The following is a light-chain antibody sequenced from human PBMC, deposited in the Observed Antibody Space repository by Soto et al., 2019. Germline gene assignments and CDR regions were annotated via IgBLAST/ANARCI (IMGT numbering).Light chain of an antibody. V-gene: IGLV2-14*01. CDR1: SSDVGNYNY. CDR3: NSYATSGSHI. Sequence: QSALTQPASVSGSPGQSITISCTGTSSDVGNYNYVSWYQQHPGKAPKLLIYEVSYRPSGVSNRFSGSKSGNTASLIISGLQAEDEADYYCNSYATSGSHIFGTGTKGTVL. CDR2: EVS. J-gene: IGLJ1*01.